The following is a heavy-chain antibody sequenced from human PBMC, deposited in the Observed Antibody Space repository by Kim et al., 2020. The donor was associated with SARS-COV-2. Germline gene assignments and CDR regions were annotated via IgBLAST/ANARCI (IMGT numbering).Heavy chain of an antibody. V-gene: IGHV4-31*03. CDR3: ARSYCSSTSCYTPRGAFDI. CDR1: GGSISSGGYY. J-gene: IGHJ3*02. CDR2: IYYSGST. D-gene: IGHD2-2*02. Sequence: SETLSLTCTVSGGSISSGGYYWSWIRQHPGKGLEWIGYIYYSGSTYYNPSLKSRVTISVDTSKNQFSLKLSSVTAADTAVYYCARSYCSSTSCYTPRGAFDIWGQGTMVTVSS.